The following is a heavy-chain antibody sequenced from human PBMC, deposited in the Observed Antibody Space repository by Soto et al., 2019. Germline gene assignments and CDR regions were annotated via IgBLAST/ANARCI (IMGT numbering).Heavy chain of an antibody. CDR1: GGSFSGYY. CDR2: INHSGST. V-gene: IGHV4-34*01. CDR3: ARRLYGMDV. J-gene: IGHJ6*02. Sequence: QVQLQQWGAGLLKPSETLSLTCAVYGGSFSGYYWSWIRQPPGKGLEWIGEINHSGSTNYNPSLKXRXTXXVDTSKTQFSLQLSSVTAADTAVYCCARRLYGMDVWGQGTTVTVSS.